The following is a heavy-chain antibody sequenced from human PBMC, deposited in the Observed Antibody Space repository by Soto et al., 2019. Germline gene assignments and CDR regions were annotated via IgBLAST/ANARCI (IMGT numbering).Heavy chain of an antibody. Sequence: SGTLSLTCTVSGGSISSYYWSWIRQPPGKGLEWIGYIYYSGSTNYNPSLKSRVTISVDTSKNQFSLKLSSVTAADTAVYYCARVSITGTPDTFDIWGQGTMVTVSS. CDR1: GGSISSYY. CDR3: ARVSITGTPDTFDI. CDR2: IYYSGST. J-gene: IGHJ3*02. D-gene: IGHD1-20*01. V-gene: IGHV4-59*01.